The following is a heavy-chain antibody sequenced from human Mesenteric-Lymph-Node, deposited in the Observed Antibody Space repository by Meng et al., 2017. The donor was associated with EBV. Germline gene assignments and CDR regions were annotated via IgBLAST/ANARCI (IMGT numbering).Heavy chain of an antibody. J-gene: IGHJ5*02. CDR1: GYTFINHD. CDR3: ARGSGAGGRDWFDP. Sequence: VQLVQVGAEVKKPGASVKVSCKASGYTFINHDIDWVRQATGQGLEWMGWMNSNSGNTGYAQKFQGRVTMTRDTSTSTAYMELSSLTSEDTAVYYCARGSGAGGRDWFDPWGQGTLVTVSS. V-gene: IGHV1-8*01. CDR2: MNSNSGNT. D-gene: IGHD3-16*01.